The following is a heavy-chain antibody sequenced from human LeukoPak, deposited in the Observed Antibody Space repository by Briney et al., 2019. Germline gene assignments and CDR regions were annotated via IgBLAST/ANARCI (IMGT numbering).Heavy chain of an antibody. CDR2: IGAYNGNT. J-gene: IGHJ6*03. CDR3: ARAYGSGDVYYYYYYMDV. V-gene: IGHV1-18*01. CDR1: GYTFTSYG. D-gene: IGHD3-10*01. Sequence: ASVKVSCKASGYTFTSYGISWVRQAPGQGLEWMGWIGAYNGNTNYAQKLQGRVTMTTDTSTSTAYMELRSLRSDDTAVYYCARAYGSGDVYYYYYYMDVWGKGTTVTISS.